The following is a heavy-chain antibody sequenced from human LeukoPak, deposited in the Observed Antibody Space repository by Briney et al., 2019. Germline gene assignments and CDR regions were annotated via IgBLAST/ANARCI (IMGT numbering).Heavy chain of an antibody. CDR1: GFTFNNYT. D-gene: IGHD1-26*01. V-gene: IGHV3-23*01. CDR2: ISGGGDST. Sequence: PGGSLRLSCAASGFTFNNYTMSWVRQAPGKGLEWVSEISGGGDSTYYADSVKGRFTISRDNSKNTVHLQLNTLRAEDTAVYFCAKDIFGGSGSYPSFDYWGQGTLVTVSS. CDR3: AKDIFGGSGSYPSFDY. J-gene: IGHJ4*02.